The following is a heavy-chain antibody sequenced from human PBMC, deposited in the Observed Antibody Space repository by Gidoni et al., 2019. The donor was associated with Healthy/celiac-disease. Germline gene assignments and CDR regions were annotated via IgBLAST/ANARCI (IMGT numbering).Heavy chain of an antibody. V-gene: IGHV3-33*01. Sequence: QVQLVESGGGVVQPGRSLRLSCAASGFTFSSYGMHWVRQAPGKGLEWVAVIWYDGSNKYYADSVKGRFTISRDNSKNTLYLQMNSLRAEDTAVYYCASGTSSSGDLIDYWGQGTLVTVSS. CDR2: IWYDGSNK. D-gene: IGHD3-22*01. CDR1: GFTFSSYG. CDR3: ASGTSSSGDLIDY. J-gene: IGHJ4*02.